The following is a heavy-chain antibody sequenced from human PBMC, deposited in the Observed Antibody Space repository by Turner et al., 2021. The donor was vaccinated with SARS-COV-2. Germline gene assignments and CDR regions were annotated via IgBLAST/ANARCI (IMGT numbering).Heavy chain of an antibody. D-gene: IGHD5-18*01. CDR2: IGGSGGST. J-gene: IGHJ5*02. V-gene: IGHV3-23*01. CDR3: AKTDTAMVPYNWFDP. CDR1: GFTFSSYG. Sequence: EVQLFESVGGLVQPGGSLRLSCAASGFTFSSYGMSWVRQAAGKGLGWGSAIGGSGGSTYYADSVKSRFTISRDNSKNTLYLQMNSLRAEDTAVYYCAKTDTAMVPYNWFDPWGQGTLVTVSS.